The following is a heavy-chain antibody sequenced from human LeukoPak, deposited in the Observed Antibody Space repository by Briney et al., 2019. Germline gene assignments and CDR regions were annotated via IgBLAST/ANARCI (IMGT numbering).Heavy chain of an antibody. CDR3: ARAQYYYDSSGYYYGY. J-gene: IGHJ4*02. Sequence: GGSLRLSCAASGFSFSSYSMNWVRQAPGKGLEWVSSISSSSSYIYYADSVKGRFTISRDNAKNSLYLQMNSLRAEDTAVYYCARAQYYYDSSGYYYGYWGQATLVTVSS. V-gene: IGHV3-21*01. D-gene: IGHD3-22*01. CDR2: ISSSSSYI. CDR1: GFSFSSYS.